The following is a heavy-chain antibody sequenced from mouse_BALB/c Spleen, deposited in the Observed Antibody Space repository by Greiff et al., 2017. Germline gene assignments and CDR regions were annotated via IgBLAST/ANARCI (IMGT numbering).Heavy chain of an antibody. CDR3: ARCEITTGAWFAY. J-gene: IGHJ3*01. V-gene: IGHV1-87*01. Sequence: VQLQQSGAELARPGASVKLSCKASGYTFTSYWMQWVKQRPGQGLEWIGAIYPGDGDTRYTQKFKGKATLTADKSSSTAYMQLSSLASEDSAVYYCARCEITTGAWFAYWGQGTLVTVSA. D-gene: IGHD2-4*01. CDR2: IYPGDGDT. CDR1: GYTFTSYW.